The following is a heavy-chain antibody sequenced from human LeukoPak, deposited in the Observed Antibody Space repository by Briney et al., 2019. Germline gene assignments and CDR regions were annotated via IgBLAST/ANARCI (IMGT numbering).Heavy chain of an antibody. CDR3: ARRQVMVVTPDDAFDI. V-gene: IGHV5-51*01. D-gene: IGHD4-23*01. CDR1: GYTFTTYW. J-gene: IGHJ3*02. CDR2: IYPDDSDT. Sequence: GESLKISSKGSGYTFTTYWIAWVRQKPGKGLEWMGIIYPDDSDTRYSPSFQGQVTISADKSIRTAYLQWSSLKASDTAMYYCARRQVMVVTPDDAFDIWGQGTMVTVSS.